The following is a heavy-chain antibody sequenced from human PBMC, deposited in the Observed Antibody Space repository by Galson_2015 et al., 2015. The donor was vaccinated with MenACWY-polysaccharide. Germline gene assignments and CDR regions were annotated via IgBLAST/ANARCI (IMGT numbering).Heavy chain of an antibody. CDR1: GYTFINYG. V-gene: IGHV1-18*01. CDR3: ARLGIGWELRYFDY. D-gene: IGHD1-26*01. J-gene: IGHJ4*02. Sequence: SVKVSCKASGYTFINYGISWVRQAPGQGLEWMGWICANNGYTNYAQKFQGRVTMTTDTSTSTAHMELRSLRSDDTAVYYCARLGIGWELRYFDYWGQGTLVTVSS. CDR2: ICANNGYT.